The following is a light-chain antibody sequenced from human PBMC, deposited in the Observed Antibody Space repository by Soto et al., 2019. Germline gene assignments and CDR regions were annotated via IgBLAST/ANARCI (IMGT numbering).Light chain of an antibody. V-gene: IGLV2-23*02. Sequence: QSALTQPASVSASPGQSITISCAGTTNDVATYDLVSWYQHRPGTAPNVIIYEVAKRPSGVSNRFSGSKSGNTASLTISGLQPEDEADYFCCSYAGGNTFVFGGGTKLTVL. J-gene: IGLJ2*01. CDR1: TNDVATYDL. CDR2: EVA. CDR3: CSYAGGNTFV.